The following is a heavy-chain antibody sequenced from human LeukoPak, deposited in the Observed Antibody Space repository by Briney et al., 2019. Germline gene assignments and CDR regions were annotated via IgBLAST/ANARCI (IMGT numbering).Heavy chain of an antibody. D-gene: IGHD2-2*01. J-gene: IGHJ4*02. CDR3: ARFPLVPAAMLPEYYFDY. V-gene: IGHV3-23*01. CDR1: GFTFSSYA. Sequence: PGGSLRLSCAASGFTFSSYAMSWVRQAPGKGLEWVSAISGSGGSTYYADSVKGRFTISRDNSKNTLYLQMNSLRAEDTAVYYCARFPLVPAAMLPEYYFDYWGQGTLVTVSS. CDR2: ISGSGGST.